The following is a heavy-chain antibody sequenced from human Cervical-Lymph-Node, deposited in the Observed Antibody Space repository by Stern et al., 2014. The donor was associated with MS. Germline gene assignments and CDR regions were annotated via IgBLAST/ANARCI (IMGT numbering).Heavy chain of an antibody. CDR1: GGSISSGGYY. D-gene: IGHD5-18*01. J-gene: IGHJ6*02. V-gene: IGHV4-31*03. Sequence: QLQLQESGPGLVKPSQTLSLTCTVSGGSISSGGYYWSWIRQHPGKGLELIGYIYYSGSTDYNPSLKRRVTISVDTSKNQFSLKLSSVTAADTAVYYCARDLGYSYGTDYYGMDVWGQGTTVTVSS. CDR3: ARDLGYSYGTDYYGMDV. CDR2: IYYSGST.